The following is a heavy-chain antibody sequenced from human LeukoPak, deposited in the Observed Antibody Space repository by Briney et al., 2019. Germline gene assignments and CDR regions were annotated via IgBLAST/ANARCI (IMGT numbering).Heavy chain of an antibody. V-gene: IGHV4-61*01. Sequence: SETLSLTCTVSGGSISSSSYYWSWIRQPPGKGLEWIGYIYYSGSTNYNPSLKSRVTIPVDTSKNQFSLKLSSVTAADTAVYYCARWGGYNSNWFDPWGQGTLVTVSS. D-gene: IGHD5-24*01. J-gene: IGHJ5*02. CDR2: IYYSGST. CDR1: GGSISSSSYY. CDR3: ARWGGYNSNWFDP.